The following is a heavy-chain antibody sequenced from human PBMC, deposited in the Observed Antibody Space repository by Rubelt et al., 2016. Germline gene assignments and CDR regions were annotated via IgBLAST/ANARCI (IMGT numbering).Heavy chain of an antibody. CDR3: ASNQVAGTHRMDY. Sequence: QVQLVQSGAEVKKPGASVKVSCKASGYTFTSYAMHWVRQAPGQRLEWMGWINAGNGKTKYSRKCQGRFTMTRDTSAGTAYMELSSLRSEDTAVYYWASNQVAGTHRMDYWGQGTLVTVSS. D-gene: IGHD6-19*01. CDR1: GYTFTSYA. V-gene: IGHV1-3*01. J-gene: IGHJ4*02. CDR2: INAGNGKT.